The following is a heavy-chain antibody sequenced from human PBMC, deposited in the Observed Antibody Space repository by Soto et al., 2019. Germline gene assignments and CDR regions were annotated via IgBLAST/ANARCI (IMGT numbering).Heavy chain of an antibody. D-gene: IGHD1-26*01. J-gene: IGHJ6*02. CDR2: ISYDGSNK. CDR1: GFTFSSYA. CDR3: ARGVGATTTPYYYYGMDV. Sequence: GGSLRLSCAASGFTFSSYAMHWVRQAPGKGLEWVAVISYDGSNKYYADSVKGRFTISRDNSKNTLYLQMNSLRAEDTAVYYCARGVGATTTPYYYYGMDVWGQGTTVTVSS. V-gene: IGHV3-30-3*01.